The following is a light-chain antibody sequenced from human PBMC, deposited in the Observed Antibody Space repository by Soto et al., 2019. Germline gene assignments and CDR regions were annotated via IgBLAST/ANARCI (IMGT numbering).Light chain of an antibody. V-gene: IGLV2-14*01. CDR2: EVT. CDR3: NSYTSSSTYV. J-gene: IGLJ1*01. Sequence: QSALIQPASVSGSPGQSITISCTGTSSDVGGFNYVSWYQHHPGKAPKLIIYEVTNRPSGVSNRFSGSKSGNTASLTISGLQAEDEADYYCNSYTSSSTYVFGTGTKLTVL. CDR1: SSDVGGFNY.